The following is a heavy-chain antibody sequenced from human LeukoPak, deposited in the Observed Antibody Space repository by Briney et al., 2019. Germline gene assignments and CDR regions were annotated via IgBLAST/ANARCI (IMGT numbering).Heavy chain of an antibody. J-gene: IGHJ4*02. Sequence: GEALKISLKGSGYSFTSYWIGWGRQMSGKGLELMGIIYPGGSDTRYRPSFQGQVTISADKSISTAYLQSSSLKASDTAMYYCARLGDTAMGGDLYFDYWGQGTLVTVSS. CDR1: GYSFTSYW. CDR2: IYPGGSDT. D-gene: IGHD5-18*01. CDR3: ARLGDTAMGGDLYFDY. V-gene: IGHV5-51*01.